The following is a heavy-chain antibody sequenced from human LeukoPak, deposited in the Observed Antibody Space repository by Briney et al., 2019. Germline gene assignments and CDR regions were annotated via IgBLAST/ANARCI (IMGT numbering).Heavy chain of an antibody. V-gene: IGHV3-23*01. Sequence: GGSLRLSCAASGFTFSSSAMNWVRQAPGRGLEWVSGFSGSGGTTYYADSVKGRFTISRDNSKNTLYLQMNSLRAEDTAVYYCANGNRCTSPNCLGYYYFYMDVWGKGTTVTVSS. CDR2: FSGSGGTT. J-gene: IGHJ6*03. D-gene: IGHD2-8*01. CDR1: GFTFSSSA. CDR3: ANGNRCTSPNCLGYYYFYMDV.